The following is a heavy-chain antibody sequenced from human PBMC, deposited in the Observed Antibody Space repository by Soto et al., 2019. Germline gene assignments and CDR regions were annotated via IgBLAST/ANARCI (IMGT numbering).Heavy chain of an antibody. D-gene: IGHD5-18*01. CDR2: ISGSGGST. CDR1: GFTFSSYA. Sequence: GGSLRLSCAASGFTFSSYAMSWVRQAPGKGLEWVSAISGSGGSTYYADSVKGRFTISRDNSKNTLYLQMNSLRAEDTAVYYCAKDDGYSYGPPIDYWGQGTLVTVSS. CDR3: AKDDGYSYGPPIDY. V-gene: IGHV3-23*01. J-gene: IGHJ4*02.